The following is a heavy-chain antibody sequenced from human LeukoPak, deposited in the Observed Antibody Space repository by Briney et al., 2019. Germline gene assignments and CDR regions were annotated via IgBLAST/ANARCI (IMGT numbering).Heavy chain of an antibody. CDR1: GGTFSSYA. CDR3: ARESVRIAAAERGYFDY. Sequence: SVKVSCKASGGTFSSYAISWVRQAPGQGLEWMGGIIPIFGTANYAQKFQGRVTITTDESTSTAYMELSSLRSEDTAAYYCARESVRIAAAERGYFDYWGQGTLVTVSS. CDR2: IIPIFGTA. V-gene: IGHV1-69*05. D-gene: IGHD6-13*01. J-gene: IGHJ4*02.